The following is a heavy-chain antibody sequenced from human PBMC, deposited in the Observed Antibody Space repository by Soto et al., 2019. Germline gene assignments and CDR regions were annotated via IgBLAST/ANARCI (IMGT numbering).Heavy chain of an antibody. CDR1: GGSISSGGHS. D-gene: IGHD1-26*01. V-gene: IGHV4-31*03. Sequence: QVQLQESGPRLVKPSQTLSLTCIVSGGSISSGGHSWSWIRQHPGKGLEWIGYIDDSENTSYNPSLKSRLSMSVDTSRSQFSLNLSSVTAADTAVYYCARLSGSYYLLPDYWGQGTLVTVSS. CDR2: IDDSENT. CDR3: ARLSGSYYLLPDY. J-gene: IGHJ4*02.